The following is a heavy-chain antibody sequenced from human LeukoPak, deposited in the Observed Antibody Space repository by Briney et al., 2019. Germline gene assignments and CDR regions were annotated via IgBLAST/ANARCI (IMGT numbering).Heavy chain of an antibody. CDR1: GGSVSSFC. CDR2: VCNSGNP. CDR3: ARDPGGYGAYYFDY. J-gene: IGHJ4*02. Sequence: SETLSLTCTVSGGSVSSFCWSWIRQPAGEGLEWIGRVCNSGNPNYNPSLKSRVTMSASVDTSKNQFSLKMTSMTAADTAVYYCARDPGGYGAYYFDYWGQETLVIVSS. V-gene: IGHV4-4*07. D-gene: IGHD3-16*01.